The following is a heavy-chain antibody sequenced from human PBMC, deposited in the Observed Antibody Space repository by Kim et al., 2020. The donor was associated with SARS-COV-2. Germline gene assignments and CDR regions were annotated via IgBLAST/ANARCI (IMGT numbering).Heavy chain of an antibody. CDR2: INAGNGNT. J-gene: IGHJ5*02. CDR1: GYTFTSYA. D-gene: IGHD3-22*01. Sequence: ASVKVSCKASGYTFTSYAMHWVRQAPGQRLEWMGWINAGNGNTKYSQKFQGRVTITRDTSASTAYMELSSLRSEDTAVYYCARDRSYAETYYYDSSGRGWFDPWGQGTLVTVSS. CDR3: ARDRSYAETYYYDSSGRGWFDP. V-gene: IGHV1-3*01.